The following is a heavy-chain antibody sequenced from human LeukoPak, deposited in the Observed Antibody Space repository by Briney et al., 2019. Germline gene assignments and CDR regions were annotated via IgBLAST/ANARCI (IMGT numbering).Heavy chain of an antibody. CDR1: GGSFSGYH. CDR2: INHSGST. D-gene: IGHD3-10*01. CDR3: ARGIRITMVRGVIYDY. V-gene: IGHV4-34*01. Sequence: SETLSLTCAVYGGSFSGYHWSWIRQPPGKGLEWIGEINHSGSTNYNPSLKSRVTISVDTSKNQFSLKLSSVTAADTAVYYCARGIRITMVRGVIYDYWGQGTLVTVSS. J-gene: IGHJ4*02.